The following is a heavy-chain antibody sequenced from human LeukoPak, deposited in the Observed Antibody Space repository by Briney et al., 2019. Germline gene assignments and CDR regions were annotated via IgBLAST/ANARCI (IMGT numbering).Heavy chain of an antibody. J-gene: IGHJ4*02. CDR2: ISSSSSYI. V-gene: IGHV3-21*01. Sequence: PGGFLRLSCAASGIILSSYSMNWVRQAPGKGLEWVSSISSSSSYIYYADSVKGRFTISRDNAKNSLYLQMNSLRAEDTAVYYCARGYTAFDYWGQGTLVTVSS. D-gene: IGHD5-18*01. CDR1: GIILSSYS. CDR3: ARGYTAFDY.